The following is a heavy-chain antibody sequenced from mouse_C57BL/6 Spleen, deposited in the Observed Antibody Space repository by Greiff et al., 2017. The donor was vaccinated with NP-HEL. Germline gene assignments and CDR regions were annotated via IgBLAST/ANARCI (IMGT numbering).Heavy chain of an antibody. CDR1: GFTFSNYW. V-gene: IGHV6-3*01. J-gene: IGHJ3*01. CDR3: TVITTVVADAY. Sequence: EVMLVESGGGLVQPGGSMKLSCVASGFTFSNYWMNWVRQSPEKGLEWVAQIRLKSDNYATHYAESVNGRFTISRDDSKSSVYLQMNNLRAEDTGMYYCTVITTVVADAYWGQGTLVTVSA. CDR2: IRLKSDNYAT. D-gene: IGHD1-1*01.